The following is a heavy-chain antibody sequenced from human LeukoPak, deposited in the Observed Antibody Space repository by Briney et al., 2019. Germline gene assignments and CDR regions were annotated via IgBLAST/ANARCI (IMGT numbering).Heavy chain of an antibody. CDR2: IKQDGSEK. J-gene: IGHJ5*02. D-gene: IGHD6-19*01. V-gene: IGHV3-7*01. CDR1: GFTSSSYW. Sequence: PGGSLRLSCAASGFTSSSYWMSWVRQAPGKGLEWVANIKQDGSEKYYVDSVKGRFTISRDNAKNSLYLQMNSLRAEGTAVYYCARDEQSGANWFDPWGQGTLVTVSS. CDR3: ARDEQSGANWFDP.